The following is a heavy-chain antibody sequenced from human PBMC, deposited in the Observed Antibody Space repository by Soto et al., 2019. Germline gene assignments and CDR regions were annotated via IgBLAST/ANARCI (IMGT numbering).Heavy chain of an antibody. CDR2: INMDGTTT. CDR1: GFTFSGYW. D-gene: IGHD4-17*01. CDR3: AAVKFGDYFHSY. Sequence: EVQLVESGGGLVQPGGSLRLSCAASGFTFSGYWMHWVRQAPGKGLVWVSRINMDGTTTNYADSVRGRFTISRDNAKNTVYLQMNSLRAEGTAVYYCAAVKFGDYFHSYWGQGAMVTVSS. J-gene: IGHJ4*02. V-gene: IGHV3-74*01.